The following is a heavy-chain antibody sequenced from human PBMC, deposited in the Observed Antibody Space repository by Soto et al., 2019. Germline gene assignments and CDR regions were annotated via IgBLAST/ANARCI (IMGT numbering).Heavy chain of an antibody. Sequence: SETLSLTCTVSGGSINSGGYYWSWIRQHPGKGLEWIGYIYYSGSTYNNPSLKSRVTISVDTSKNQFSLKLSSVTAADTAVYYCARGAGGYYDSSGYYPYYFDYWGQGTLVTVSS. CDR1: GGSINSGGYY. CDR3: ARGAGGYYDSSGYYPYYFDY. V-gene: IGHV4-31*03. J-gene: IGHJ4*02. D-gene: IGHD3-22*01. CDR2: IYYSGST.